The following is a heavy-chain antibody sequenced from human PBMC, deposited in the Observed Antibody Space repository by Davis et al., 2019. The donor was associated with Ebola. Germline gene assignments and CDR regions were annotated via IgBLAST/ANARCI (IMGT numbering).Heavy chain of an antibody. D-gene: IGHD5-24*01. J-gene: IGHJ3*02. CDR2: IIPIFGTA. CDR3: AKEDVVEMATIDAFDI. V-gene: IGHV1-69*13. Sequence: SVKVSCKASGGTFSSYAISWVRQAPGQGLEWMGGIIPIFGTANYAQKFQGRVTITADESTSTAYMELSSLRSEDTAVYYCAKEDVVEMATIDAFDIWGQGTMVTVSS. CDR1: GGTFSSYA.